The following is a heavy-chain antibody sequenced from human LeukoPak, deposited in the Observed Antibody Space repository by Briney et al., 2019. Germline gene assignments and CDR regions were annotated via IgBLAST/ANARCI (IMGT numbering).Heavy chain of an antibody. CDR1: GGSIISSSYY. V-gene: IGHV4-39*01. D-gene: IGHD2-8*01. CDR2: SYYSGST. CDR3: ARHQYTNAVCHYYYYMDV. J-gene: IGHJ6*03. Sequence: SGTLSLTCTVSGGSIISSSYYWGWIRQPPGEGLEWIGSSYYSGSTYYNPSLKSRVTISVDTSKNQFSLKLSSVTAADTAVYYCARHQYTNAVCHYYYYMDVWGKGTTVTVSS.